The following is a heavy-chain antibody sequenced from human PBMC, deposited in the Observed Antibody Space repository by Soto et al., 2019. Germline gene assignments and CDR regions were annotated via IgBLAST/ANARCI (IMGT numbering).Heavy chain of an antibody. CDR2: IYYSGST. D-gene: IGHD3-22*01. V-gene: IGHV4-31*03. J-gene: IGHJ3*02. CDR1: GGSISSGGYY. Sequence: SETLSLTCTVSGGSISSGGYYWSWIRQHPGKGLEWIGYIYYSGSTYYNPSLKSRVTISVDTSKNQFSLRLSSVTAADTAVYYCARVTYYYDSSGYAFCAFDIWGQGTMVTVSS. CDR3: ARVTYYYDSSGYAFCAFDI.